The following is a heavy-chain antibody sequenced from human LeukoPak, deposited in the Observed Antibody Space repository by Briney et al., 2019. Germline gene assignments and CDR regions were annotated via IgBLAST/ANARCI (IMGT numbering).Heavy chain of an antibody. CDR3: AKDEAVAGIDYFDY. CDR1: GFTFDDYA. CDR2: ISWDGGST. V-gene: IGHV3-43D*03. J-gene: IGHJ4*02. D-gene: IGHD6-19*01. Sequence: PGGSLRLSCAASGFTFDDYAMHWVRQAPGKGLEWVSLISWDGGSTYYADSVKGRFTISRDNSKSSLYLQMNSLRAEDTALYYCAKDEAVAGIDYFDYWGQGTLVTVSS.